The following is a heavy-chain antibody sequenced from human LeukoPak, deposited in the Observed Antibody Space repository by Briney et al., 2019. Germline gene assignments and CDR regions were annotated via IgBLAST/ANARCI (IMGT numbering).Heavy chain of an antibody. Sequence: ASVKVSCKASGYPSTGYYMHWVRQAPGQGLEWMAWINPNSGGTNYAQKFQGRVTVTRDTSISTAYMELSRLRSDDTAVYYCARVSPYSSGWPLDNWGQGTLVTVSS. D-gene: IGHD6-19*01. CDR3: ARVSPYSSGWPLDN. V-gene: IGHV1-2*02. J-gene: IGHJ4*02. CDR1: GYPSTGYY. CDR2: INPNSGGT.